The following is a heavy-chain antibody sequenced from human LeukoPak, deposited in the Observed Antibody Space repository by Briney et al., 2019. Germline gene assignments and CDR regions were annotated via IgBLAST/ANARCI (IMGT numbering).Heavy chain of an antibody. Sequence: PGGSLRLSCAASGFTVTSNYMSWFRQAPGKGLEWVFIIYSGGSTYYADSVKGRFTTSRDNSKNTLYLQMNSLRVEDTAVYYCARGIKVAGIYYYGMDVWGQGTTVTVSS. J-gene: IGHJ6*02. CDR3: ARGIKVAGIYYYGMDV. CDR1: GFTVTSNY. D-gene: IGHD6-19*01. CDR2: IYSGGST. V-gene: IGHV3-53*01.